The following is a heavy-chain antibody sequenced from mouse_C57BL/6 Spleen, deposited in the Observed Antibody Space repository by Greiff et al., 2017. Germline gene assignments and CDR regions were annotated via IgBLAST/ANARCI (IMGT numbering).Heavy chain of an antibody. D-gene: IGHD1-1*01. CDR1: GYTFTSYG. CDR3: ALYYYGSSYFDY. V-gene: IGHV1-81*01. J-gene: IGHJ2*01. Sequence: QVQLQQSGAELARPGASVKLSCKASGYTFTSYGISWVKQRTGQGLEWIGEIYPRSGNTYYNEKFKGKATLTADKSSSTAYMELRSLTSEDSAVYFCALYYYGSSYFDYWGQGTTLTVSS. CDR2: IYPRSGNT.